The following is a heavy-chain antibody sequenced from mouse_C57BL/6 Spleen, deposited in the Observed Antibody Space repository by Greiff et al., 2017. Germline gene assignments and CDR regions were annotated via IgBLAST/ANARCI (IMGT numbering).Heavy chain of an antibody. Sequence: EVQLQQSGPELVKPGASVKISCKASGYTFTDYYMNWVKQSHGKSLEWIGDINPNNGGTSYNQKFKGKATLTVDKSSSTAYMELRSLTSEDSAVYYCALLYFDYWGQGTTLTVSS. J-gene: IGHJ2*01. D-gene: IGHD1-1*01. CDR1: GYTFTDYY. CDR2: INPNNGGT. V-gene: IGHV1-26*01. CDR3: ALLYFDY.